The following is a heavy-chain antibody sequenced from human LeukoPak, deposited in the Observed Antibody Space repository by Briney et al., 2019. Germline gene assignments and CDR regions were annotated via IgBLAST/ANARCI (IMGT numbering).Heavy chain of an antibody. V-gene: IGHV3-21*01. CDR3: ATLLLGPIRSSAQSESDL. CDR1: GFTFSNFS. CDR2: ISTASSHV. Sequence: TGGSLRLSCAASGFTFSNFSMHWVRQAPGKGLQWVSSISTASSHVYYADSVMGRFTISRDNAQNSVYLQMNSLRAEDTAVYSCATLLLGPIRSSAQSESDLWGQGTLVTVSS. J-gene: IGHJ5*02. D-gene: IGHD1-26*01.